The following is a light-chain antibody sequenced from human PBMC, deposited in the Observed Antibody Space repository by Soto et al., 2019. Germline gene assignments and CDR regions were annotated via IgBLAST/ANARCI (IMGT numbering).Light chain of an antibody. V-gene: IGLV1-40*01. CDR3: SSYSTTNILV. CDR2: GNT. Sequence: QSVLTQPPSVSGAPGQRVTISCTGTSSNIGAGYNVHWYQHLPGTAPKLLIYGNTIRPSGVPDRFSGSKSGTSASLAITGLQAEDEADYYCSSYSTTNILVFGSGTKVTVL. J-gene: IGLJ1*01. CDR1: SSNIGAGYN.